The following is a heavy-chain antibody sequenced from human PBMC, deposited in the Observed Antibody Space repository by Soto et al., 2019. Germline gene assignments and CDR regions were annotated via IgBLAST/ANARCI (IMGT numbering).Heavy chain of an antibody. Sequence: ESGGGLVQPGGSLRLSCAASASGFTFSSYVMSWVRQAPGKGLEWVSAISGSGGSTYYADSVKGRFTISRDNSKNTLYLQMNSLRAEDTAVYYCATTAAGFDYWGQGTLVTVSS. CDR2: ISGSGGST. V-gene: IGHV3-23*01. CDR1: GFTFSSYV. CDR3: ATTAAGFDY. J-gene: IGHJ4*02. D-gene: IGHD6-13*01.